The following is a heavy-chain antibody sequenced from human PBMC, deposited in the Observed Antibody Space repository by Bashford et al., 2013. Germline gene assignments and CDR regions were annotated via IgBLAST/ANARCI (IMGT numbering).Heavy chain of an antibody. J-gene: IGHJ4*02. V-gene: IGHV4-59*02. CDR2: XFYSGIA. Sequence: ETLSLTCTVSGGSVSGYYWNWIRQXPXKGLEWIGSXFYSGIASYNPSLKSRVTISVDTSKNQFSLNLESVTTADTAVYYCARNYSHGFFDYWGQGTLVTVSS. D-gene: IGHD6-13*01. CDR1: GGSVSGYY. CDR3: ARNYSHGFFDY.